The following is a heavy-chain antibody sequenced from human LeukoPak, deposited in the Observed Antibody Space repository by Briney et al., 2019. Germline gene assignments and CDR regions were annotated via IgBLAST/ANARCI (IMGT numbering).Heavy chain of an antibody. D-gene: IGHD2-21*02. CDR3: AKGHIVDCGGDCYGLLFDY. Sequence: GGSLRLSCAASGFTFSTYSMNWVRQAPGKGLEWVSAISGSGGSTYYADSVKGRFTISRDNSKNTLYLQMNSLRAEDTAVYYCAKGHIVDCGGDCYGLLFDYWGQGTLVTVSS. J-gene: IGHJ4*02. CDR2: ISGSGGST. CDR1: GFTFSTYS. V-gene: IGHV3-23*01.